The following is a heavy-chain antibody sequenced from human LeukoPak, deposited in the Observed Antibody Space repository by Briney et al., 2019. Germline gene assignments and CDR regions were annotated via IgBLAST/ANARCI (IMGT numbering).Heavy chain of an antibody. D-gene: IGHD3-10*01. CDR1: RFTFSSYW. Sequence: PGGSLRLSCAASRFTFSSYWMSWVRQAPGKGLEWVANIKQDGSEKYYVDSVKGRFTISRDNAKNSLYLQMNSLRAEDTAVYYCARVGAMVRGVYWFDPWGQGTLVTVSS. CDR3: ARVGAMVRGVYWFDP. V-gene: IGHV3-7*01. J-gene: IGHJ5*02. CDR2: IKQDGSEK.